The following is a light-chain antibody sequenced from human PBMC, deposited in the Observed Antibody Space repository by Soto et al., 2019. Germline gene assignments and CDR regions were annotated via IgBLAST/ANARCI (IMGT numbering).Light chain of an antibody. J-gene: IGKJ1*01. Sequence: EIVLTQSPGTLSLSPGESATLSCRASQSVGSSYLAWYQQKAGQTPRLLIYSKSTRAPGIPDRFSGSGSGTDFTLTISRLEPEDFAVYYCQQYAGSPWTFGQGTRVEIK. CDR2: SKS. CDR3: QQYAGSPWT. CDR1: QSVGSSY. V-gene: IGKV3-20*01.